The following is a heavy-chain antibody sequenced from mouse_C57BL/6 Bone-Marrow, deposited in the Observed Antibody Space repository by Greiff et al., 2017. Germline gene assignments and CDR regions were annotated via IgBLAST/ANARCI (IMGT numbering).Heavy chain of an antibody. CDR3: ARWGFYFDY. CDR2: IYPGDGDT. CDR1: GYAFSSSW. J-gene: IGHJ2*01. V-gene: IGHV1-82*01. Sequence: VQLQQSGPELVKPGASVKISCKASGYAFSSSWMNWVKQRPGKGLEWIGRIYPGDGDTNYNGKFKGKATLTADKSSSTAYMQLRSLTSEDSAVYFCARWGFYFDYWGQGTTLTVAS.